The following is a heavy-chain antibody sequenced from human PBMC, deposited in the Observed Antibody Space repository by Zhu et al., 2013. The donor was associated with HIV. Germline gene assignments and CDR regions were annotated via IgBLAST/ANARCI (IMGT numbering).Heavy chain of an antibody. Sequence: QVQLVQSGAEVKKPGASVKVSCKASGYTFTSYDINWVRQATGQGLEWMGWMNPNSGNTGYAQKFQGRVTMTRNTSISTAYMELSSLRSEDTAVYYCARPDSYDFWSGYYHLYPEVYFDYWGRGNPWSPSPQ. D-gene: IGHD3-3*01. J-gene: IGHJ4*02. CDR2: MNPNSGNT. CDR3: ARPDSYDFWSGYYHLYPEVYFDY. V-gene: IGHV1-8*01. CDR1: GYTFTSYD.